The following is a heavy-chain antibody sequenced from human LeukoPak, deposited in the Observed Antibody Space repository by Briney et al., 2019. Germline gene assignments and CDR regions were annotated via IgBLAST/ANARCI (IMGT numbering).Heavy chain of an antibody. CDR1: GGSISGGSYY. J-gene: IGHJ4*02. V-gene: IGHV4-30-2*03. CDR3: GRLKSFLDR. D-gene: IGHD2/OR15-2a*01. Sequence: SQTLSLTCTVSGGSISGGSYYWSWIRQPAGKGLEWIASIYYSGTTYYNPSLKSRVSISIDTSHNQFSLKLNSVTAADTAVYYCGRLKSFLDRWGPGTLVIVSS. CDR2: IYYSGTT.